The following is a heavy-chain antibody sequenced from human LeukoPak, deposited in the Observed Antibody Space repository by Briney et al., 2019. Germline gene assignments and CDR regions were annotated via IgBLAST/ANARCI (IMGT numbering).Heavy chain of an antibody. CDR3: ARKTPNVGWFDP. CDR2: IHHTGTT. D-gene: IGHD1-1*01. J-gene: IGHJ5*02. CDR1: SGSISTYY. V-gene: IGHV4-59*12. Sequence: SETLSLTCTVSSGSISTYYWSWIRQPPGKGLEWIGFIHHTGTTISNPSLKSRVTISADTSKNQFSLKLSSVTALDTAVYYCARKTPNVGWFDPWGQGTLVTVSS.